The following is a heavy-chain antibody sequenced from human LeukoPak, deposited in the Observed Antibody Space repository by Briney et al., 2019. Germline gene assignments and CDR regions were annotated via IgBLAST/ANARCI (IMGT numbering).Heavy chain of an antibody. D-gene: IGHD6-19*01. CDR3: ARVGEYSSGWGVDYYYYYMDV. Sequence: ASVKVSCKASGYTFGSDDINWVRQAPGQGLEWMGWISAYNGNTNYAQKLQGRVTMTTDTSTSTAYMELRSLRSDDTAVYYCARVGEYSSGWGVDYYYYYMDVWGKGTTVTVSS. J-gene: IGHJ6*03. V-gene: IGHV1-18*01. CDR2: ISAYNGNT. CDR1: GYTFGSDD.